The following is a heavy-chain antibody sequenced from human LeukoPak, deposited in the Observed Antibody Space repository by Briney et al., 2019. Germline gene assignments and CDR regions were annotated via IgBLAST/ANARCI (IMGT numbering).Heavy chain of an antibody. CDR1: GGTLSSYA. D-gene: IGHD3-22*01. J-gene: IGHJ5*02. Sequence: SVKVSCKASGGTLSSYAISWVRQAPGQGLEWMGRFIPIFGTANYALKFQGRVTITTDESTSTAYMELSSLRSEDTAVYYCARVPIYYDSSGYYPWGQGTLVTVSS. CDR2: FIPIFGTA. CDR3: ARVPIYYDSSGYYP. V-gene: IGHV1-69*05.